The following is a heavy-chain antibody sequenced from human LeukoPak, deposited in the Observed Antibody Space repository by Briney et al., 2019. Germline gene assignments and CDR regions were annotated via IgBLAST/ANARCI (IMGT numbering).Heavy chain of an antibody. CDR3: ARVSSTTPDAFDI. D-gene: IGHD1-26*01. J-gene: IGHJ3*02. CDR1: GFTFSDYY. Sequence: RGSLRLSCAASGFTFSDYYMSWIRQAPGKGLEGVSYISSSGSTIYYAGSVKGRFTISRENAKHSLYLQMNSLRAEATAVYYCARVSSTTPDAFDIWGQATMVTVSS. V-gene: IGHV3-11*01. CDR2: ISSSGSTI.